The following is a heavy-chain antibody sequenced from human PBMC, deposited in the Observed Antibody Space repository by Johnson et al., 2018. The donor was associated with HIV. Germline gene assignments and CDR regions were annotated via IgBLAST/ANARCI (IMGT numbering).Heavy chain of an antibody. V-gene: IGHV3-23*04. CDR1: GFTFSSYA. D-gene: IGHD2-21*02. CDR3: AKDQYCGGDCYPDAFDI. J-gene: IGHJ3*02. CDR2: ASGSGGTT. Sequence: VQLVESGGGLVQPGGSLRLSCAASGFTFSSYAVSWVRQAPGKGLEWVSGASGSGGTTYYADSVKGRFTTSRDNSRNTLYLQMGRLRVEDMAVYYCAKDQYCGGDCYPDAFDIWGQGTLVTVSS.